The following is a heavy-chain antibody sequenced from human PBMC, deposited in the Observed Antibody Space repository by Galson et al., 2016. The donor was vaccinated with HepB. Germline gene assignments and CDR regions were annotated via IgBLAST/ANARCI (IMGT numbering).Heavy chain of an antibody. CDR1: GFTFRNYD. Sequence: SLRLSCAASGFTFRNYDMHWVRQATGKGLEWVSVIGTAGDPYYAGSVKGRFTISRDNSKNTLYLQMNSLRAEDTAVYYCARELKDSANWNALDYWGQGTLVTVSS. D-gene: IGHD1-1*01. J-gene: IGHJ4*02. V-gene: IGHV3-13*05. CDR2: IGTAGDP. CDR3: ARELKDSANWNALDY.